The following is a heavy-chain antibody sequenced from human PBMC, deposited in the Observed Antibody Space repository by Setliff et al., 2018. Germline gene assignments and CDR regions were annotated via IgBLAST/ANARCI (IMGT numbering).Heavy chain of an antibody. CDR2: IYNTGNT. J-gene: IGHJ3*01. CDR3: ARHPLRWYDAFDV. D-gene: IGHD4-17*01. CDR1: GGALTSSSYL. V-gene: IGHV4-39*01. Sequence: PSETLSLTCTVSGGALTSSSYLWGWIRQTPGKGLEWIGSIYNTGNTYYNPSLKGRVTISVDTSKKQFSLKVTSLTAADTAVYFCARHPLRWYDAFDVWGQGTEVTVSS.